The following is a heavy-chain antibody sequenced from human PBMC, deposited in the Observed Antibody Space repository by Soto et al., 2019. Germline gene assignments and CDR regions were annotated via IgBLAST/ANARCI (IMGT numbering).Heavy chain of an antibody. CDR3: ATSYGSGSAHFDS. Sequence: QVQLVQSGTEVTKPGSSVTVSCTASGDIFSRSTLSWVRQAPGQRLEWMGRIIPMLGMSNSALKFQGRLTLSADTSTNKVYMHLNSLRSDATAVYYGATSYGSGSAHFDSWGQGTLVTVSS. V-gene: IGHV1-69*02. CDR2: IIPMLGMS. D-gene: IGHD3-10*01. CDR1: GDIFSRST. J-gene: IGHJ4*02.